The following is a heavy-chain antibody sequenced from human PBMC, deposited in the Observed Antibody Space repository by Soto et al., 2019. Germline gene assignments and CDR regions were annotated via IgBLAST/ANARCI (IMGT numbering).Heavy chain of an antibody. D-gene: IGHD2-21*01. CDR1: GYTFTSYG. CDR2: ISAYNGNT. J-gene: IGHJ6*02. CDR3: ARDCGKQTNYYYYGMDV. Sequence: ASVKVSCKASGYTFTSYGISWVRQAPGQGLEWMGWISAYNGNTNYAQKLQGRVTMTTDTSTSTAYMELRSLRSDDTAVYYYARDCGKQTNYYYYGMDVWGQGTTVPVSS. V-gene: IGHV1-18*01.